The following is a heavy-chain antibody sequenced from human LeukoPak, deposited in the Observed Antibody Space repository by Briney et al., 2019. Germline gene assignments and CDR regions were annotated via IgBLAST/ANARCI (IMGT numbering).Heavy chain of an antibody. CDR2: IKHDEIEK. D-gene: IGHD1-26*01. J-gene: IGHJ6*02. CDR3: ARSGIVGATVGYGMDV. V-gene: IGHV3-7*01. CDR1: GFTFNNYW. Sequence: GGSLRLSCAASGFTFNNYWMSWARQAPGKGLEWVANIKHDEIEKYYVDSVKGRFTISRDNAKNSLYLQMNSLRAEDTAVYYCARSGIVGATVGYGMDVWGQGTTVTVSS.